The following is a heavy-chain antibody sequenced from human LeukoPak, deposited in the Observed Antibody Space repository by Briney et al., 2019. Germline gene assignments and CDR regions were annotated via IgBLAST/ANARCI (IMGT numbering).Heavy chain of an antibody. J-gene: IGHJ5*02. V-gene: IGHV4-31*03. Sequence: TSETLSLTCTVSGGSISSGGYYWNWIRQHPGKGLEWIGYIYYSGSTYYNPSLKSRVTISVDTSKNQFSLKLSSVTAADTAVYYCAREGASSGWYPTASRSRMYQDNWFDPWGQGTLVTVSS. CDR2: IYYSGST. CDR3: AREGASSGWYPTASRSRMYQDNWFDP. D-gene: IGHD6-19*01. CDR1: GGSISSGGYY.